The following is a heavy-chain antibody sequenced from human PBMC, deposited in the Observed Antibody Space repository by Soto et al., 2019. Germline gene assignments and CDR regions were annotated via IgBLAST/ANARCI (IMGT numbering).Heavy chain of an antibody. D-gene: IGHD3-10*01. CDR1: GGPFISYA. Sequence: SVKVSCNASGGPFISYAVIWVRQAPGQGLEWMGGIIPTFGTANYAQKFQGRVTITADESTSTAYMELSSLRSEDTAVYYCARDVRSVLLWFGEYKAYYYGMDVWAQGTTVTVSS. J-gene: IGHJ6*02. V-gene: IGHV1-69*01. CDR3: ARDVRSVLLWFGEYKAYYYGMDV. CDR2: IIPTFGTA.